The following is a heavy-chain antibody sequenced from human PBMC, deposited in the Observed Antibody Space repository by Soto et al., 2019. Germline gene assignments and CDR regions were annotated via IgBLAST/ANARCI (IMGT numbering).Heavy chain of an antibody. Sequence: GGSLRLSCAASGFTFSSYAMSWVRQAPGKGLEWVSAISGSGGSTYYADSVKGRFTISRDNSKNTLYLQMNSLRAEDTAVYYCAKDRNTIAVAGTPFDYWGQGTLVTVSS. CDR2: ISGSGGST. V-gene: IGHV3-23*01. J-gene: IGHJ4*02. CDR1: GFTFSSYA. D-gene: IGHD6-19*01. CDR3: AKDRNTIAVAGTPFDY.